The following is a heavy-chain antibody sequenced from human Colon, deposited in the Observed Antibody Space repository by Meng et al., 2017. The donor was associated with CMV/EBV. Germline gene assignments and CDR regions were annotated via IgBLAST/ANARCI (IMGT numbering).Heavy chain of an antibody. J-gene: IGHJ6*02. CDR1: GFSLNTGGVS. CDR2: IYWDDDK. D-gene: IGHD6-6*01. Sequence: SGPTLVKPTQTLTLTCSFSGFSLNTGGVSVGWIRQPPGKALEWLAHIYWDDDKRYSPSLESRLTITKDTSKNQVVLTMTNMDPVDTGTYYCARAEYSSSSGGSEYYYYYGMDVWGQGTTVTVSS. CDR3: ARAEYSSSSGGSEYYYYYGMDV. V-gene: IGHV2-5*02.